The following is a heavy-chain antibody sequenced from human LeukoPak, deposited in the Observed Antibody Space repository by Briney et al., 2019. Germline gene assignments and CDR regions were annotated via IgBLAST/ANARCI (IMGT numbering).Heavy chain of an antibody. J-gene: IGHJ6*03. CDR1: GFSFSSYG. CDR3: AKDRYSGYDPDYYYYMDV. V-gene: IGHV3-33*06. Sequence: PGGSLRLSCEASGFSFSSYGMRWVRQAPGKGLEWVAVIWFDSSRKYYADSVKGRFTISRDNPENMLYLQMHSLRAEDTAVYYCAKDRYSGYDPDYYYYMDVWGKGTTVTVSS. D-gene: IGHD5-12*01. CDR2: IWFDSSRK.